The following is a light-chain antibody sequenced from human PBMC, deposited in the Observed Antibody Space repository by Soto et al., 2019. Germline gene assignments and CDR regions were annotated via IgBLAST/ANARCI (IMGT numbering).Light chain of an antibody. CDR1: SSNIGDNS. CDR2: RST. Sequence: QAVVTQPPSASGTPGQRVTISCSGSSSNIGDNSAYWFQQLPGTAPKLLIYRSTRRPSGVPDRFSGSKSGTSASLAISGLRSEDEADYYCAAWDGSLSAWVFGGGTKVTVL. CDR3: AAWDGSLSAWV. J-gene: IGLJ3*02. V-gene: IGLV1-47*01.